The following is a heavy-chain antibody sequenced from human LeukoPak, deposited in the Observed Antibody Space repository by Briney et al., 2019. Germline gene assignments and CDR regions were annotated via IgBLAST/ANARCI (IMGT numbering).Heavy chain of an antibody. J-gene: IGHJ4*02. V-gene: IGHV1-46*01. CDR3: ARDGSGWPSTAFDY. CDR1: GYTFTRYY. Sequence: ASVKASCKASGYTFTRYYIHWVRQAPRHRLEWGGIINPCGGGTSYAQKFQGRVTMTRDTSTTTVYMELSSLRSEDTAVYYCARDGSGWPSTAFDYWGQGTLVTVSS. D-gene: IGHD6-19*01. CDR2: INPCGGGT.